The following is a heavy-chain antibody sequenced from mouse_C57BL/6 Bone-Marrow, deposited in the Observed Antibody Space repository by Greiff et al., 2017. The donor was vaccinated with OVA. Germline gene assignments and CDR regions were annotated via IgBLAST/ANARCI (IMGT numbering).Heavy chain of an antibody. V-gene: IGHV5-17*01. CDR3: ARGPYYYAMAY. J-gene: IGHJ4*01. CDR1: GFTFSDYG. CDR2: ISSGSSTI. Sequence: EVKLVESGGGLVKPGGSLKLSCAASGFTFSDYGMHWVRQAPEKGLEWVAYISSGSSTIYYADTVKGRFTISRDNAKNTLFLQMTSLRSEDTAMYYCARGPYYYAMAYWGQGTSVTVSS.